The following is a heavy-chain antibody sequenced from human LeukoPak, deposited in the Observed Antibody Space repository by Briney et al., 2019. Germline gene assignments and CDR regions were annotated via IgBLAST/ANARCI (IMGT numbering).Heavy chain of an antibody. J-gene: IGHJ4*02. CDR1: GYTFTSYG. CDR2: ISAYNGNT. V-gene: IGHV1-18*01. Sequence: GASVKVSCKASGYTFTSYGISWVRQAPGQGLEWMGRISAYNGNTNYAQKLQGRVTMTTDTSTSTAYMELRSLRSDDTAVYYCARGSGLRYFDWLFDYWGQGTLVTVSS. CDR3: ARGSGLRYFDWLFDY. D-gene: IGHD3-9*01.